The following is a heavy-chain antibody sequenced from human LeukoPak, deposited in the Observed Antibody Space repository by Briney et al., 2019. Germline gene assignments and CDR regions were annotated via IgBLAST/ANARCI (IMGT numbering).Heavy chain of an antibody. V-gene: IGHV4-59*08. CDR1: GDSISYYF. CDR2: IYFSGRA. J-gene: IGHJ5*02. CDR3: ARRREAAEFDP. Sequence: PSETLSLTCTVSGDSISYYFWSWIRKPPGKGLGWMGYIYFSGRATSNPSLKSRVTMSIDTSKNQLALNMSSMTAADTAVYYCARRREAAEFDPWGQGTLATVSS.